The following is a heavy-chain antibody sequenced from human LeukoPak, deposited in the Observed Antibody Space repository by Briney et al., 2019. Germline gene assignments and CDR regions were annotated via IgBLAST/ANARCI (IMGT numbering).Heavy chain of an antibody. CDR3: AKANYASGSYFDY. D-gene: IGHD3-10*01. Sequence: GGSLRLSCAASGFTFDDYTMHWVRQPPGKGLEWVSLISWDGGSTFYADSVKGRFTISRDNSKNSLYLQMNSLRTEDTALYDCAKANYASGSYFDYWGQGTLVTVSS. CDR1: GFTFDDYT. J-gene: IGHJ4*02. CDR2: ISWDGGST. V-gene: IGHV3-43*01.